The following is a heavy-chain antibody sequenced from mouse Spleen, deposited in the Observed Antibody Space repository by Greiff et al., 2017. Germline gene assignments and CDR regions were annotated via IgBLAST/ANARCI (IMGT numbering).Heavy chain of an antibody. CDR3: ARGLYYGSSYLYFDY. Sequence: EVKLQQSGPELVKPGASVKISCKASGYTFTDYYMNWVKQSHGKSLEWIGDINPNNGGTSYNQKFKGKATLTVDKSSSTAYMELRSLTSEDSAVYYCARGLYYGSSYLYFDYWGQGTTLTVSS. CDR1: GYTFTDYY. V-gene: IGHV1-26*01. D-gene: IGHD1-1*01. CDR2: INPNNGGT. J-gene: IGHJ2*01.